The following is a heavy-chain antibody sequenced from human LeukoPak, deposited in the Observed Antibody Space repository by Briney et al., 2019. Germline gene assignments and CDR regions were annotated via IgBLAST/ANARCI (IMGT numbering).Heavy chain of an antibody. V-gene: IGHV3-9*01. Sequence: GGSLRLSCAASGFTFDDYAMHWVRQAPGKGLEWVSGISWNSGSIVYADSVKGRFTISRDNAKNSLYLQMNSLRAEDTALYYCAKSVGITIFGVVIPYFDYWGQGTLVAVSS. CDR3: AKSVGITIFGVVIPYFDY. CDR1: GFTFDDYA. CDR2: ISWNSGSI. D-gene: IGHD3-3*01. J-gene: IGHJ4*02.